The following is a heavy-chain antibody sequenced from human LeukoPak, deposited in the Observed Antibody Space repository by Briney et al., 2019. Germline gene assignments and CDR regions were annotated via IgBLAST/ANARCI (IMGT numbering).Heavy chain of an antibody. Sequence: SETLSLTCGVSGGTSSNFFWNWIRQTPGKGLEWIGQIDHSGSTGYNSSLKSRVTISVDTSKTHFSLNLTSVTAADTAVYYCARGGAVNGFDIWGQGTRVTVSS. V-gene: IGHV4-34*01. J-gene: IGHJ3*02. CDR2: IDHSGST. CDR1: GGTSSNFF. CDR3: ARGGAVNGFDI. D-gene: IGHD6-19*01.